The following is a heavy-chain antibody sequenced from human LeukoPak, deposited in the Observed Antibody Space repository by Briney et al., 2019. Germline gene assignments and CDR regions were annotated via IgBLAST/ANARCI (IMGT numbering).Heavy chain of an antibody. J-gene: IGHJ4*02. CDR3: ARGSQLVGATSGFDY. D-gene: IGHD1-26*01. CDR2: INPNSGGT. Sequence: ASVKVSCTASGYTFTGYYMHWVRQAPGQGLEWMGWINPNSGGTNYAQKFQGRVTMTRDTSISTAYMELSRLRSDDTAVYYCARGSQLVGATSGFDYWGQGTLVTVSS. V-gene: IGHV1-2*02. CDR1: GYTFTGYY.